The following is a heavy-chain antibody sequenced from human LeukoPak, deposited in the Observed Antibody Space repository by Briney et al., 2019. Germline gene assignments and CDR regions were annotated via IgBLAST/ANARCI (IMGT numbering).Heavy chain of an antibody. V-gene: IGHV3-30*18. CDR2: TSYDGSNK. CDR3: AKDHRYCGSASCTDFDY. CDR1: GFTFSSYG. Sequence: QPGRSLRLSCAASGFTFSSYGMHWVRQAPGKGLEWAAVTSYDGSNKYYADSVKGRFTISRDNSKNTLYLQMNSLRAEDTAVYYCAKDHRYCGSASCTDFDYWGQGTLVTVSS. D-gene: IGHD2-2*01. J-gene: IGHJ4*02.